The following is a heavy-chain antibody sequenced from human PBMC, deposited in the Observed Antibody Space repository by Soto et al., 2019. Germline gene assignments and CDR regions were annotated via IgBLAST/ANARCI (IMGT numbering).Heavy chain of an antibody. V-gene: IGHV1-3*01. CDR1: GYTFTSYA. D-gene: IGHD3-22*01. J-gene: IGHJ4*02. CDR2: INAGNGNT. CDR3: ARALLYYDDSFSARPEKTGFEY. Sequence: GASVKVSCKASGYTFTSYAMHWVRQAPGQRLEWMGWINAGNGNTKYSQKFQGRVTITRDTSASTAYMELSSLRSEDTAVYYCARALLYYDDSFSARPEKTGFEYWGQGTLVTVSS.